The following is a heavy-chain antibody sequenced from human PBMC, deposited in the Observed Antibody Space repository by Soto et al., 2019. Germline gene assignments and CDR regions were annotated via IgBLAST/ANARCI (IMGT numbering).Heavy chain of an antibody. CDR1: GGSISSGGYS. V-gene: IGHV4-30-2*01. CDR3: VRVPGP. Sequence: QLQLQESGSGLVKPSQTLSLTYVVSGGSISSGGYSWSWIRQPPGKGLEWIGYIYHSGSTYYNPSLKSRVTISVDRSKNQFSLKLSSVTAADTAVYYCVRVPGPWGQGTLVTVSS. J-gene: IGHJ5*02. CDR2: IYHSGST.